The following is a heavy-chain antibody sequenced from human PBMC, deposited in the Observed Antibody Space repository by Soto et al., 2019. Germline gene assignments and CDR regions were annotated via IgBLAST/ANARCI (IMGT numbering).Heavy chain of an antibody. Sequence: EVQLLESGGGLVQPGGSLRLSCAASGFTFSSYAMNWVRQAPGKGLEWVSAISGSGGGTYYADSVRGRFTISRDNSKNTLYLKMNSLRAEDTAIYYCSKEMSSSSWYKWFDPWGQGTLVTVSS. V-gene: IGHV3-23*01. CDR1: GFTFSSYA. J-gene: IGHJ5*02. CDR2: ISGSGGGT. CDR3: SKEMSSSSWYKWFDP. D-gene: IGHD6-13*01.